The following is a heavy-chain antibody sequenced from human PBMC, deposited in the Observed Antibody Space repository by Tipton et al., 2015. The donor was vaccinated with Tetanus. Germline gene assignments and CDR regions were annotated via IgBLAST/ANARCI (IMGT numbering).Heavy chain of an antibody. J-gene: IGHJ3*02. Sequence: VQLVQSGAEVKKPGASVKVSCKASGYTFTSYDINWVRQATGQGLEWMGWMNPNSGNTGYAQKFQGRVTMTRNTSISTAYMELSSLRSEDTAVYYCARVGVRYCSSTSCYAFDIWGQGTMVTVSS. CDR1: GYTFTSYD. CDR2: MNPNSGNT. V-gene: IGHV1-8*01. CDR3: ARVGVRYCSSTSCYAFDI. D-gene: IGHD2-2*01.